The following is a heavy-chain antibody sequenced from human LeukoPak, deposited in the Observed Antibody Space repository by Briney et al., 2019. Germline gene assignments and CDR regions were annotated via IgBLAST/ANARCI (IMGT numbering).Heavy chain of an antibody. Sequence: GASVKVSCKASGGTFSSYAISWVGQAPGQGLEWMGGIIPIFGTANYAQKFQGRVTITADESTSTAYMELSSLRSEDTAVYYCARKGRSSGWYRGSYFDYWGQGTLVTVSS. D-gene: IGHD6-19*01. CDR3: ARKGRSSGWYRGSYFDY. CDR2: IIPIFGTA. CDR1: GGTFSSYA. J-gene: IGHJ4*02. V-gene: IGHV1-69*13.